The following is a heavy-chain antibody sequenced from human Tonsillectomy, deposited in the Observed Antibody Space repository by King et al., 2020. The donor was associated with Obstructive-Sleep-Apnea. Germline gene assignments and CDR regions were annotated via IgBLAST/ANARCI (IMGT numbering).Heavy chain of an antibody. CDR2: ISCIGVST. CDR3: AKGNSRYYYYYGMDV. CDR1: GFTFSSYA. V-gene: IGHV3-23*04. J-gene: IGHJ6*02. Sequence: QLVQSGGGLVQPGGSLRLSCAASGFTFSSYAMSWVRQAPGKGLEWVSAISCIGVSTYYADSVKGRFTLSRDNSKTTLYLHMNSLTAEDTAVYYCAKGNSRYYYYYGMDVWGQGTTVTVSS. D-gene: IGHD4-23*01.